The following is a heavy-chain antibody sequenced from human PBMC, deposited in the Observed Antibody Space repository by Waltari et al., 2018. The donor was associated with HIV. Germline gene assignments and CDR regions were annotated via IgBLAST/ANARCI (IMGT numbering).Heavy chain of an antibody. J-gene: IGHJ4*02. CDR2: ISMETKDI. Sequence: EVQLVASGGGLVQPGGSLRISCAASGFNFNIYSMNWVRQTPGKGLEWVSVISMETKDIYYADSVKGRFTISRDSARNSMFLQMSSLRVENTALYFCAIGASGGKYRPAYFDHWGQGTQVTVSS. CDR1: GFNFNIYS. V-gene: IGHV3-21*02. D-gene: IGHD2-15*01. CDR3: AIGASGGKYRPAYFDH.